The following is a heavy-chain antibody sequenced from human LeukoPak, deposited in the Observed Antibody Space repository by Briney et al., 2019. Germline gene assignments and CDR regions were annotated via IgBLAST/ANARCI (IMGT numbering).Heavy chain of an antibody. J-gene: IGHJ4*02. CDR3: ANLPTVGAADY. CDR2: ISGNTGST. Sequence: PGGSLRLSCAASGFTFSIYGMSWVRQAPGRGLEWVSAISGNTGSTHYSDPVRGRFTISRDNSKNTLYLQMSSLRVEDTAIYYCANLPTVGAADYWGQGTLVTVSS. D-gene: IGHD1-26*01. CDR1: GFTFSIYG. V-gene: IGHV3-23*01.